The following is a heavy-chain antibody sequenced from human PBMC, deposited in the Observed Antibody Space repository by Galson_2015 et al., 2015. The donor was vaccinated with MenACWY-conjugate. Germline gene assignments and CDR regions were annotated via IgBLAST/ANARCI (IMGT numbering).Heavy chain of an antibody. D-gene: IGHD2-2*01. CDR3: AREFVVVPAAPRNYYGMDV. J-gene: IGHJ6*02. CDR1: GDSVSSHSAA. Sequence: CAISGDSVSSHSAAWNWIRQSPSRGLEWLGRTYYRSKWYNDYAVSVRSRITINPDTSKNQFSLQLNSVTPEDTAVYYCAREFVVVPAAPRNYYGMDVWGQGTTVTVSS. V-gene: IGHV6-1*01. CDR2: TYYRSKWYN.